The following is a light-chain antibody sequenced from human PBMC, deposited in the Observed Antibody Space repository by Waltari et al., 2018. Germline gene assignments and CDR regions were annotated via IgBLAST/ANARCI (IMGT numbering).Light chain of an antibody. CDR1: QSVGSH. J-gene: IGKJ4*01. V-gene: IGKV3D-15*01. CDR3: QQYNDLLLT. CDR2: SAY. Sequence: EIVMTQSPATLSLSPGETATLSCRASQSVGSHLAWYQQKPGQAPKLLVHSAYFRATGIPDRFSGSGSRTDFTLTISSLEPEDVGVYHCQQYNDLLLTFGGGTKVEIK.